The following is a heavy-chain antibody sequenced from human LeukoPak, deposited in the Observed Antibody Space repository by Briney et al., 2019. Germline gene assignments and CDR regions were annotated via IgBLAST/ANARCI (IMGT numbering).Heavy chain of an antibody. CDR2: IYYSGST. D-gene: IGHD3-9*01. CDR3: ARGRYFDSYWFDP. J-gene: IGHJ5*02. CDR1: GGSISSYY. V-gene: IGHV4-59*01. Sequence: SETLSLTCTVSGGSISSYYWSWIRQPPGKGLEWIGYIYYSGSTNYNPSLKSRVTISVDTSKNQFSLKLSSVPAADTAVYYCARGRYFDSYWFDPWGQGTLVTVSS.